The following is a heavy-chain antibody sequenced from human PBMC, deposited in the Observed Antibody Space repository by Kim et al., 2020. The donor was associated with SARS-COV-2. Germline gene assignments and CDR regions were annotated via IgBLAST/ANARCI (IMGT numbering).Heavy chain of an antibody. D-gene: IGHD3-16*02. J-gene: IGHJ4*02. V-gene: IGHV3-53*04. CDR1: RGNS. CDR3: AREGYSSEFDY. Sequence: RGNSMYCFRRQPGKWLAVVSVIYHGCSTDYSDSVKGRFTISRRNSKNTLYLQMNSLRAEDTAVYYCAREGYSSEFDYWGQGTLVTVSS. CDR2: IYHGCST.